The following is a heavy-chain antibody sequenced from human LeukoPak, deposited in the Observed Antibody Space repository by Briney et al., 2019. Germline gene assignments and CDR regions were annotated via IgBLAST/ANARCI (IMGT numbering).Heavy chain of an antibody. CDR2: IYTSGTT. CDR1: GGPISSYF. V-gene: IGHV4-4*07. Sequence: PSETLSLTCTVSGGPISSYFWNWIRQPAGKGLEWIGRIYTSGTTNYNTTLKSRLTMSIDTSKNQFSLRLSSVTAADTAVYYCARVDTPSIAAFYDAFDIWGQGTMVTVSS. J-gene: IGHJ3*02. CDR3: ARVDTPSIAAFYDAFDI. D-gene: IGHD6-6*01.